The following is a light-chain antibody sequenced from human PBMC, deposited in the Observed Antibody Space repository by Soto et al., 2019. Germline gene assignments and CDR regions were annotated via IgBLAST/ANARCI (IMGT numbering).Light chain of an antibody. CDR1: QEISSN. CDR2: AAS. J-gene: IGKJ5*01. Sequence: DIQLTQSPSFLSASVGDRVTITCRASQEISSNLAWYQQMPGKAPKFLIYAASTLQSGFPSRFSGSGSGTEFTLTISSLQPEDFATYYCQQLKTYPLTFGQGTRLDIK. V-gene: IGKV1-9*01. CDR3: QQLKTYPLT.